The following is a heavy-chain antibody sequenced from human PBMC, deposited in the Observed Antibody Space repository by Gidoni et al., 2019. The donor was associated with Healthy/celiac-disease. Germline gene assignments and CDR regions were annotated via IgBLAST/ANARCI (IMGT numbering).Heavy chain of an antibody. CDR1: GYTFTGYY. CDR2: INPNSGGA. V-gene: IGHV1-2*02. CDR3: ASRYSSSWSDAFDI. D-gene: IGHD6-13*01. Sequence: QVQLVQSGAEVKKPGASVTVSCTASGYTFTGYYMHWVRQAPGQGLEWMGWINPNSGGANYAQKFQGRVTMTRDTSISTAYMELSRLRSDDTAVYYCASRYSSSWSDAFDIWGQGTMVTVSS. J-gene: IGHJ3*02.